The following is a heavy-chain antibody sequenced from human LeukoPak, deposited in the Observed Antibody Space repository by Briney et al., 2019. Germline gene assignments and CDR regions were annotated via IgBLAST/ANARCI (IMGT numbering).Heavy chain of an antibody. V-gene: IGHV4-59*08. CDR1: GGSISSYY. CDR3: ARSPGYCSDGSCRVSGMDV. CDR2: IYYSWST. Sequence: PSVTLSLTCPVSGGSISSYYWSWIRQPPGKGLEWIGYIYYSWSTKYNPSVKSGVTISVDTSKNQFALKLSSVTAADTAVYYCARSPGYCSDGSCRVSGMDVWGQGTTVTVSS. D-gene: IGHD2-15*01. J-gene: IGHJ6*02.